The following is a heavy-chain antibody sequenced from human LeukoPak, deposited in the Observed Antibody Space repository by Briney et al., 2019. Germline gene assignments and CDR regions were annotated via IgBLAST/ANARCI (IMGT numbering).Heavy chain of an antibody. CDR1: GGFISGSY. V-gene: IGHV4-4*07. CDR2: IYSSGST. J-gene: IGHJ4*02. CDR3: ARDPGSYLDY. D-gene: IGHD3-10*01. Sequence: SETLSLTCSVSGGFISGSYWSWIRQPAGKGLEWIGRIYSSGSTDYNPSLKSRLTMSLDKSKNQFSLKLNSVTAADTAVYYCARDPGSYLDYWGQGTLVTVSS.